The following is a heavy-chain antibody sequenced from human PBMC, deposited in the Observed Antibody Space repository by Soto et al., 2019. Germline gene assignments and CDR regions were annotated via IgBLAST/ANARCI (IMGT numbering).Heavy chain of an antibody. D-gene: IGHD3-3*01. CDR1: GFTFSSYA. CDR2: ISYDGSNK. Sequence: QVQLVESGGGVVQPGRSLRLSCAASGFTFSSYAMHWVRQAPGKGLEWVAVISYDGSNKYYADSVKGRFTISRDNSKNTLYLQMNSLRAEDTAVYYCATDYDFWSGYPQPFDYWGHGTLVTVSS. CDR3: ATDYDFWSGYPQPFDY. V-gene: IGHV3-30-3*01. J-gene: IGHJ4*01.